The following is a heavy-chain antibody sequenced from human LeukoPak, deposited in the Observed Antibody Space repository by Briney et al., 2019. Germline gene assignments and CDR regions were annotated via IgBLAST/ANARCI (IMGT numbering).Heavy chain of an antibody. Sequence: GGSLTLSCAASGFTFSTYSMNWVRQAPGKGLEWVPFISTGSSTIYYADSVKGRFTISRDNAKNSLYLQMNSLRDEDTAVYYCARVAEIQLWLRSAFDYWGQGTLVTVSS. CDR1: GFTFSTYS. J-gene: IGHJ4*02. V-gene: IGHV3-48*02. CDR3: ARVAEIQLWLRSAFDY. D-gene: IGHD5-18*01. CDR2: ISTGSSTI.